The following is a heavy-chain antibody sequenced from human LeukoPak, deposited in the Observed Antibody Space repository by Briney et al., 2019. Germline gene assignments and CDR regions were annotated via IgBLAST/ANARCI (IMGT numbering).Heavy chain of an antibody. J-gene: IGHJ4*02. CDR2: ISAYNGNT. V-gene: IGHV1-18*01. CDR3: ARAGGLYDILTGYPFGY. Sequence: ASVKVSCKASGYTFTSYGISWVRQAPGQGLEWMGWISAYNGNTNYAQKLQGRVTMTTDTSTSTAYMELRSLRSDDTAVYYCARAGGLYDILTGYPFGYWGQGTLVTVSS. CDR1: GYTFTSYG. D-gene: IGHD3-9*01.